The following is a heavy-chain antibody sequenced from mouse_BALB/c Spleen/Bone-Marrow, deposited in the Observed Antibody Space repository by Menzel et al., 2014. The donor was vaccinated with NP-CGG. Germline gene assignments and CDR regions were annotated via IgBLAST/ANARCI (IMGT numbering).Heavy chain of an antibody. D-gene: IGHD2-3*01. V-gene: IGHV2-9*02. CDR1: GFSLTSYG. Sequence: QVQLKESGPGLVAPSQSLSITCTVSGFSLTSYGVHWVRQPPGKGLEWLGVIWAGGSTNYNSALMSRLSISKDNSKSQVFLKRNSLQTDDTAMYYCARADGYYGYCDVWGAGTTVTVSS. J-gene: IGHJ1*01. CDR2: IWAGGST. CDR3: ARADGYYGYCDV.